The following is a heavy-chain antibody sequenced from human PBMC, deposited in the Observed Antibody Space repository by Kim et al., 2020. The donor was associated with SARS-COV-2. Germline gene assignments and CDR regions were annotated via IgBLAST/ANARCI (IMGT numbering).Heavy chain of an antibody. CDR2: ISSSGDDT. J-gene: IGHJ5*02. D-gene: IGHD3-10*01. V-gene: IGHV3-23*01. CDR1: GFTFSTYD. CDR3: AKGGWLDH. Sequence: GGSLRLSCVASGFTFSTYDMNWVRQAPGKGLEWVSFISSSGDDTYYADSVKGRFTISRDNSKNMLDLQMNSLRAEDTALYYCAKGGWLDHWGLGTLVTVSS.